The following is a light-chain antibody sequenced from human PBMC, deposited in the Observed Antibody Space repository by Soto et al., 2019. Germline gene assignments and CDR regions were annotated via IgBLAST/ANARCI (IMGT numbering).Light chain of an antibody. CDR3: QQYDNRLLFT. Sequence: DIEMTQSPSSLSASVGDRVTITCQASQDISYYLNWYQQKPGKAPKLLIYDASNLETGVPSRFSRSGSGTAYTFTISNLKPEDIATSYYQQYDNRLLFTFGPGTKVDIK. J-gene: IGKJ3*01. CDR2: DAS. CDR1: QDISYY. V-gene: IGKV1-33*01.